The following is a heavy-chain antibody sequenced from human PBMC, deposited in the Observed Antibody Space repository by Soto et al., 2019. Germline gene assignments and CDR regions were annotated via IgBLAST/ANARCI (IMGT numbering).Heavy chain of an antibody. D-gene: IGHD3-3*01. CDR1: GGSISSYY. V-gene: IGHV4-59*08. CDR2: IYHSGST. Sequence: PSETLSLTCTVSGGSISSYYWSWIRQPPGKGLEWIGYIYHSGSTNYNPSLKSRVTISVDTSKNQFSLKLSSVTAADTAVYYCARHGSDFWSGYRLFDYWGQGTLVNVSS. J-gene: IGHJ4*02. CDR3: ARHGSDFWSGYRLFDY.